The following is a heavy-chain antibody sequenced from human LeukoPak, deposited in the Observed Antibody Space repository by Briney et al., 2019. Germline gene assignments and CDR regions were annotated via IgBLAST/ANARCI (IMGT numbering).Heavy chain of an antibody. CDR2: IYPGDSDT. J-gene: IGHJ5*02. CDR3: ARQPAAMDGGGYNWFDP. V-gene: IGHV5-51*01. D-gene: IGHD2-2*01. CDR1: GYSFTSYW. Sequence: GESLKISCKGSGYSFTSYWIGWVRQMPGKGLEWMGIIYPGDSDTRYSPSFQGQVTISADKSISTAYLQWSSLKASDTAMYYCARQPAAMDGGGYNWFDPWGQGTLVTVSS.